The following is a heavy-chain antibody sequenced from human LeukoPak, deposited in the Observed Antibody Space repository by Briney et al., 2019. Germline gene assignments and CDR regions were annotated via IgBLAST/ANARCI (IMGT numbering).Heavy chain of an antibody. V-gene: IGHV3-21*01. D-gene: IGHD6-19*01. CDR3: ARDLSSGWYNPHCFDY. Sequence: GGSLRLSCAASGFTFSSYSMNWVRQAPGKGLEWVSSISSSSSYIYYADSVKGRFTISRDNAKNSLYLQMNSLRAEDTAVYYCARDLSSGWYNPHCFDYWGQGTLVTVSS. CDR1: GFTFSSYS. J-gene: IGHJ4*02. CDR2: ISSSSSYI.